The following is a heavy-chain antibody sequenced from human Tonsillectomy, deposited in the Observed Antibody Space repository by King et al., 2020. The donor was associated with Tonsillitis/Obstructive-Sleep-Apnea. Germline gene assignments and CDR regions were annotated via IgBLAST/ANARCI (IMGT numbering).Heavy chain of an antibody. CDR3: ARASIAAAVYYFDY. J-gene: IGHJ4*02. D-gene: IGHD6-13*01. V-gene: IGHV3-53*01. Sequence: VQLVESGGGLIQPGGSLRLSCAASGFTVSSNYMSWVRQAPGKGLEWVSVIYSGGSTYYADSVKGRFTISRDNSKNTLYLQMNSLRAEDTAVYYCARASIAAAVYYFDYWGQGTLVTVSS. CDR1: GFTVSSNY. CDR2: IYSGGST.